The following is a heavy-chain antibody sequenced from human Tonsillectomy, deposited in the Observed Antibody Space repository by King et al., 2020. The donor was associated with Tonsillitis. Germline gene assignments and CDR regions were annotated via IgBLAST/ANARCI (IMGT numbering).Heavy chain of an antibody. V-gene: IGHV3-7*01. CDR3: AMGSWNYASSY. J-gene: IGHJ4*02. D-gene: IGHD1-7*01. Sequence: VQLVQSGGGLVQPGGSLRLSCAASGFTFSSYWMNWVRQAPGKGLEWVANIKHDGSEKYYVDSVKGRVTISRDNAKNSLYLQMNSLRAEDTAVYYCAMGSWNYASSYWGQGTLVTVSS. CDR2: IKHDGSEK. CDR1: GFTFSSYW.